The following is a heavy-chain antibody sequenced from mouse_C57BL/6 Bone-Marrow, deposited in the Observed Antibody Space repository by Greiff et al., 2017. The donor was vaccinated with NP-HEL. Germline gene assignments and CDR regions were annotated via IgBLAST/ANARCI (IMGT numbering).Heavy chain of an antibody. V-gene: IGHV5-12*01. J-gene: IGHJ2*01. CDR3: ARQGYYSNYPFDY. CDR1: GFTFSDYY. CDR2: ISNGGGST. D-gene: IGHD2-5*01. Sequence: EVMLVESGGGLVQPGGSLKLSCAASGFTFSDYYMYWVRQTPEKRLEWVAYISNGGGSTYYPDTVKGRFTISRDNAKNTLYLQMSRLKSEDTAMYYCARQGYYSNYPFDYWGQGTTLTVSS.